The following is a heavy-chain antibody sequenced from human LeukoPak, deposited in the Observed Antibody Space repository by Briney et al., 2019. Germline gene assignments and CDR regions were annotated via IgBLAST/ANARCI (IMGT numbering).Heavy chain of an antibody. Sequence: ASVTVSCKASGYTFTGYYMHWVRQAPGQGLEWMGWINPNSGGTNYAQKFQGRVTMTRDTSISTAYMELSRLRSDDTAVYYCARTTSGYYADPFDYWGQGTLVTVSS. J-gene: IGHJ4*02. V-gene: IGHV1-2*02. CDR3: ARTTSGYYADPFDY. D-gene: IGHD3-22*01. CDR1: GYTFTGYY. CDR2: INPNSGGT.